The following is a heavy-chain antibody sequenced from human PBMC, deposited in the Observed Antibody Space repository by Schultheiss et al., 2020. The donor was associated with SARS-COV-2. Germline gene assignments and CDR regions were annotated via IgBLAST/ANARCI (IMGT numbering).Heavy chain of an antibody. CDR3: ARDREMATDRDGMDV. CDR2: VSGSGAST. D-gene: IGHD5-12*01. CDR1: GFTFSSYA. V-gene: IGHV3-23*01. J-gene: IGHJ6*02. Sequence: GGSLRLSCAASGFTFSSYAMSWVRQAPGKGLEWVSTVSGSGASTYYADSVKGRFTISRDNAKNSLYLQMNSLRAEDTAVYYCARDREMATDRDGMDVWGQGTTVTVSS.